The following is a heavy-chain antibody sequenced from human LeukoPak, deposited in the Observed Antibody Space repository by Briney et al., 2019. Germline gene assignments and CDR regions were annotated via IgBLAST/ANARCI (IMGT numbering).Heavy chain of an antibody. D-gene: IGHD3-10*01. CDR3: ARSRPPAGLVDDY. CDR2: INHSGST. V-gene: IGHV4-34*01. J-gene: IGHJ4*01. CDR1: GGSFSGYY. Sequence: SETLSLTCAVYGGSFSGYYWSWIRQPPGKGLEWIGEINHSGSTNYNPPLKSRVTISVDKSKKQFSLKLSSVTAAGAGLDYCARSRPPAGLVDDYWGQGTPVTLPS.